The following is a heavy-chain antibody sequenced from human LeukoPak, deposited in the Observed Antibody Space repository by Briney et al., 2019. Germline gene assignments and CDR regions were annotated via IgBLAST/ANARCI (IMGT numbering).Heavy chain of an antibody. D-gene: IGHD1/OR15-1a*01. CDR2: IKEDGSEK. Sequence: GGSLRLSCTTSGFTFSSYWMSWVRQAPGKGLEWLGNIKEDGSEKYDVDSVKGRFTISRDNAKNSLYLQMNSLRVEDTAIYYCVRGTRVGTPYNWFDPWGQGTLVTVSS. CDR3: VRGTRVGTPYNWFDP. CDR1: GFTFSSYW. J-gene: IGHJ5*02. V-gene: IGHV3-7*01.